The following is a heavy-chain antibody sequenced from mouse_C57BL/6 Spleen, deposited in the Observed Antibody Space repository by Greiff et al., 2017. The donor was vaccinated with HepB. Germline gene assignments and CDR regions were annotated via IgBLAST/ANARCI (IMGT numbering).Heavy chain of an antibody. D-gene: IGHD1-1*01. J-gene: IGHJ4*01. V-gene: IGHV1-26*01. CDR3: ARGVITTVVDYYAMDY. CDR2: INPNNGGT. Sequence: EVKLQQSGPELVKPGASVKISCKASGYMFTDYYMNWVKQSHGKSLEWIGDINPNNGGTSYNQKFKGKATLTVDKSSSTAYMELRSLTSEDSAVYYCARGVITTVVDYYAMDYWGQGTSVTVSS. CDR1: GYMFTDYY.